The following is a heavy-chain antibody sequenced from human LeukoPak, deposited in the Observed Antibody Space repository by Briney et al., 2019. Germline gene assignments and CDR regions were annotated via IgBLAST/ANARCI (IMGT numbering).Heavy chain of an antibody. Sequence: PGGSLRLSCAASGFTFSRFAMSWVRQAPGKGLEWVSTICGSSDNTYNADSVKGRFTISRDNSKNTLYLQMNSLRDEDTAIYYCAKGLRSDGTCYSSLDYWGQGTLVTVSS. CDR2: ICGSSDNT. CDR3: AKGLRSDGTCYSSLDY. CDR1: GFTFSRFA. D-gene: IGHD2-15*01. V-gene: IGHV3-23*01. J-gene: IGHJ4*02.